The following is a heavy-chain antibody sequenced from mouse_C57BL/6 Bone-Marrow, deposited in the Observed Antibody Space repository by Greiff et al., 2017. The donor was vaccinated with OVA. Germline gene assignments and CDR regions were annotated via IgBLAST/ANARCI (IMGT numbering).Heavy chain of an antibody. Sequence: QVQLQQSGAELVRPGTSVKVSCKASGYAFTNYLIEWVKQRPGQGLEWIGVINPGSGGTNYNEKFKGKATLTADKSSSTAYMQLSSLTSEDSAVYFGAREEDSSGPWFAYWGQGTLVTVSA. D-gene: IGHD3-2*02. CDR1: GYAFTNYL. CDR3: AREEDSSGPWFAY. J-gene: IGHJ3*01. CDR2: INPGSGGT. V-gene: IGHV1-54*01.